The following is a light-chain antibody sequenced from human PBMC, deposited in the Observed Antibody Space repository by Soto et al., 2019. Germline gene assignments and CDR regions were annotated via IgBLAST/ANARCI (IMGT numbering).Light chain of an antibody. CDR1: QSVSYH. V-gene: IGKV3D-15*01. J-gene: IGKJ1*01. Sequence: IVTTQTPATLSVSPGHRVTLSFRASQSVSYHVAWYHQKPGQTPRLFIYDASNRASGIPDRFSGSGSGKDFPLTISSLQPDAFATYYCQQSYSTLWTFGQGTKVDIK. CDR3: QQSYSTLWT. CDR2: DAS.